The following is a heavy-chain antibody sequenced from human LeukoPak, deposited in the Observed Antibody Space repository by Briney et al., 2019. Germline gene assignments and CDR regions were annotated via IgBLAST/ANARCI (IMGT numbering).Heavy chain of an antibody. CDR3: ARALDGYCYSSNCLYNWFDP. CDR1: GASISSGDYY. D-gene: IGHD2-2*01. J-gene: IGHJ5*02. V-gene: IGHV4-61*02. CDR2: IYTSGST. Sequence: KASETLSLTCTVSGASISSGDYYWSWIRQPAGKGLEWIGRIYTSGSTTYNPSLNGRVTMSVDTSKNQFSLKVYSVTAADTAVYYCARALDGYCYSSNCLYNWFDPWGLGTQVTVSS.